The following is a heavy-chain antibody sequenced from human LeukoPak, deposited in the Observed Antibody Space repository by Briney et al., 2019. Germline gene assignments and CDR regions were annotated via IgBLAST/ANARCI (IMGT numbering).Heavy chain of an antibody. CDR2: INAGRGGP. J-gene: IGHJ4*02. D-gene: IGHD2/OR15-2a*01. CDR3: ARDLSSASHFELDY. Sequence: GASVKVSCKNSGYTFNGYFIHWVRQAAGHGLEWMGRINAGRGGPEYAEDFQGRVTMTRDTSITTASMELSGLTSDDTAIYYCARDLSSASHFELDYWGQGTLVTVSS. V-gene: IGHV1-2*06. CDR1: GYTFNGYF.